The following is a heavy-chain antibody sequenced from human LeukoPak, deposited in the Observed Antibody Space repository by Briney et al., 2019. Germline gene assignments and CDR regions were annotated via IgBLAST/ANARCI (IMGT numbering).Heavy chain of an antibody. V-gene: IGHV4-38-2*01. Sequence: PSETLSLTCAVSGYSISSGYYWGWIRQPPGKGLEWIGSIYHSGSTYYNPSLKSRVTISVDTSKSQFSLKLSSVTAADTAVYYCARAKYCSSTSCYDTGGFDYWGQGTLVTVST. CDR3: ARAKYCSSTSCYDTGGFDY. D-gene: IGHD2-2*01. CDR1: GYSISSGYY. J-gene: IGHJ4*02. CDR2: IYHSGST.